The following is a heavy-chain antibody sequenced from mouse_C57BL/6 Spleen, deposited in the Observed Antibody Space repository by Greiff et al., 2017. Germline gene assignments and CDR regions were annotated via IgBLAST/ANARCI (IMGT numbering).Heavy chain of an antibody. CDR1: GFTFTDYY. V-gene: IGHV7-3*01. Sequence: EVQLVESGGGLVQPGGSLSLSCAASGFTFTDYYMSWVRQPPGKALEWLGFIRNKANGYTTEYSASVKGRFTISRDNSQSILYLQMNALRAEDSATYYCARSYYSNYEDAMDYWGQGTSVTVSS. CDR2: IRNKANGYTT. CDR3: ARSYYSNYEDAMDY. D-gene: IGHD2-5*01. J-gene: IGHJ4*01.